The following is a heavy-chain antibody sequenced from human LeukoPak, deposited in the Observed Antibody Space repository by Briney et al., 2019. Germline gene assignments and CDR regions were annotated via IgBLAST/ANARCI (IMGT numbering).Heavy chain of an antibody. V-gene: IGHV4-59*01. D-gene: IGHD3-22*01. CDR1: GGSISSYY. CDR3: ARATYYYDSSGYYSGAEFDY. J-gene: IGHJ4*02. Sequence: PSETLSLTCTVSGGSISSYYWSWIRQPPGKGLEWIGYIYYSRSTNYNPSLKSRVTISVDTSKNQFSLKLSSVTAADTAVYYCARATYYYDSSGYYSGAEFDYWGQGTLVTVSS. CDR2: IYYSRST.